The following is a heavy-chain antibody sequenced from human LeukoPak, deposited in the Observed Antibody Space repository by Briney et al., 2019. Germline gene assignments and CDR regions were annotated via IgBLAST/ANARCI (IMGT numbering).Heavy chain of an antibody. CDR3: ARDHEVPAATLFDP. V-gene: IGHV1-18*01. J-gene: IGHJ5*02. CDR2: ISAYNGNT. D-gene: IGHD2-2*01. Sequence: GASVKVSCRASGYTFTSYGMSWVRQAPGQGLEWMGWISAYNGNTNYAQKLQGRVTMTTDTSTSTAYMELRSLRSDDTAVYYCARDHEVPAATLFDPWGQGTLVTVSS. CDR1: GYTFTSYG.